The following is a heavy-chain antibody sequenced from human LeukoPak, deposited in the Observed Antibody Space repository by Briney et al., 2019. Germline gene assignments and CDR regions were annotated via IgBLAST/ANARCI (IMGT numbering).Heavy chain of an antibody. Sequence: GGSLRLSCAASGFTFSSYGMHWVRQAPGKGLEWVAVIWYDGSNKYYADSVKGRFTISRDNSKNTLYLQMNSLRAEDTAVYYCARQRVDIVVVPAAILGYYGMDVWGQGTTVTVSS. J-gene: IGHJ6*02. V-gene: IGHV3-33*01. CDR3: ARQRVDIVVVPAAILGYYGMDV. D-gene: IGHD2-2*01. CDR1: GFTFSSYG. CDR2: IWYDGSNK.